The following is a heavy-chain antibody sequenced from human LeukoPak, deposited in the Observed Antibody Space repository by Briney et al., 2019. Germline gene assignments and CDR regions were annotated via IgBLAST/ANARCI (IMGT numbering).Heavy chain of an antibody. Sequence: SETLSLTCAVYGGSFSSYYWGWIRQPPGKGLEWIGSIYYSGSTYYNPSLKSRVTISVDTSKNQFSLKLSSVTAADTAVYYCARHRRTSYGYRYYFGYWGQGTLVTVSS. J-gene: IGHJ4*02. D-gene: IGHD5-18*01. CDR2: IYYSGST. V-gene: IGHV4-39*01. CDR1: GGSFSSYY. CDR3: ARHRRTSYGYRYYFGY.